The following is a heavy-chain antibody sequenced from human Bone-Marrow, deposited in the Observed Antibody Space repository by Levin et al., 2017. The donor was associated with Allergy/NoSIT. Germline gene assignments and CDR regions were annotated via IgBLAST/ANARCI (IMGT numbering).Heavy chain of an antibody. D-gene: IGHD2-2*01. CDR1: GFTFSNYW. Sequence: SCAASGFTFSNYWMHWVRQAPGKVLVWVSHINSDGSNTNYADSVKGRFTISRDNAKNTLYLQMNSLRDEDTAVYYCARGGCSSTSCLDNWGQGTLVTVSP. CDR2: INSDGSNT. V-gene: IGHV3-74*01. J-gene: IGHJ4*02. CDR3: ARGGCSSTSCLDN.